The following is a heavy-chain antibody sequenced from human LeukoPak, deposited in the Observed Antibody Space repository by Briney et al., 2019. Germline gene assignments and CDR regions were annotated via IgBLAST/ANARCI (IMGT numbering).Heavy chain of an antibody. V-gene: IGHV4-34*01. CDR1: GGSFSGYY. CDR2: INHSGST. Sequence: SETLSLTCAVYGGSFSGYYWSWIRQPPGKGLEWIGEINHSGSTNYNPSLKSRVTISVDTSKNQFSLKLSSVTAADTAVYYCARHSSGYYRYYFDYWGQGTLVTVSS. D-gene: IGHD3-22*01. J-gene: IGHJ4*02. CDR3: ARHSSGYYRYYFDY.